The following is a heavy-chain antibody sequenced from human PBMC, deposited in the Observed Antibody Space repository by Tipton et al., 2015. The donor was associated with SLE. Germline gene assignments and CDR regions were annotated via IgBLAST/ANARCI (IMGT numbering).Heavy chain of an antibody. CDR2: ISSSSSYL. CDR3: ARDLPADGGSYPGAFDI. Sequence: SLRLSCAASGFTFSSYTMNWVRQAPGKGLEWVSSISSSSSYLYYADSVKGRFTISRDNAKNSLYLQMNSLRAEDTAVYYCARDLPADGGSYPGAFDIWGQGTMVTVSS. CDR1: GFTFSSYT. D-gene: IGHD1-26*01. J-gene: IGHJ3*02. V-gene: IGHV3-21*03.